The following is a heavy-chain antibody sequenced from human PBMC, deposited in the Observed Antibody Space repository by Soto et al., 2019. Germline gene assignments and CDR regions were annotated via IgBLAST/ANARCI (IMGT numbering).Heavy chain of an antibody. D-gene: IGHD4-17*01. V-gene: IGHV4-38-2*02. J-gene: IGHJ3*02. CDR3: ARDSYGGNSDFDI. CDR2: IYHSGST. CDR1: GYSITSGYY. Sequence: KPSETLSLTCAVSGYSITSGYYWGWIRQPPGKGLEWIGSIYHSGSTYYDPSLKSRVSTSVDTSKNQFSLKLSSVTAADTAVYYCARDSYGGNSDFDIWGQGTMVTVSS.